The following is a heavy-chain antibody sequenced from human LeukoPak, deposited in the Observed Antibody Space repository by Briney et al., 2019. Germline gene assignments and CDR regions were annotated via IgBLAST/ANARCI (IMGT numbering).Heavy chain of an antibody. J-gene: IGHJ6*02. Sequence: PGGSLRLSCAASGFTFNRYGMHWVRQAPGKGLEWVAVISFDGKVSYYADSVKGRFTISRDNSKNTLDLQMNSLRPEDTAVYYCASDRPDYGDYYGMDVWGQGTTVTVSS. CDR3: ASDRPDYGDYYGMDV. CDR2: ISFDGKVS. V-gene: IGHV3-30*03. D-gene: IGHD4-17*01. CDR1: GFTFNRYG.